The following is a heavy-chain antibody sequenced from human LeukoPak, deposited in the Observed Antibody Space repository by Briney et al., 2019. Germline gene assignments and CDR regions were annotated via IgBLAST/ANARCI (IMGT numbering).Heavy chain of an antibody. V-gene: IGHV2-5*01. CDR1: GFSLSTSGVG. CDR2: IYWNDDK. CDR3: AHNHRGYSYVYFDY. J-gene: IGHJ4*02. Sequence: SGPTLVNPTQTLTLTCTFSGFSLSTSGVGVGWIRQPPGQTLEWLALIYWNDDKRYSPSLKSRLTITKDTSKNQVVLTMTNMDPVDTATYYCAHNHRGYSYVYFDYWGQGTLVTVSS. D-gene: IGHD5-18*01.